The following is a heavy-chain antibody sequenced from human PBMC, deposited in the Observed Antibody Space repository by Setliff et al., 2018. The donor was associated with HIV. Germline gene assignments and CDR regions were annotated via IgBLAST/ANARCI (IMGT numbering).Heavy chain of an antibody. CDR2: IHISGST. CDR3: ARSTLPLPYYYIDV. D-gene: IGHD2-15*01. V-gene: IGHV4-4*09. J-gene: IGHJ6*03. Sequence: SETCPSPGSLSDGSISSFYWTWIRQPPGKGLEWIGYIHISGSTTYNPSLKSRVSISVDTSENQFSLTLTSVTAADSAVYFCARSTLPLPYYYIDVWGRGTTVTVSS. CDR1: DGSISSFY.